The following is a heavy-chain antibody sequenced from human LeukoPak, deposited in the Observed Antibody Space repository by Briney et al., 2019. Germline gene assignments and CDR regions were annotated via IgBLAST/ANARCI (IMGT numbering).Heavy chain of an antibody. Sequence: SGPALVKPTQTLTLTCTFSGFSLSTSGMCVSWIRQPPGEALEWLALIDWDDDKYYSTSLKTRLTISKDTSKNQVVLTMTNMDPVDTATYYCARTLDYYDSSGYYYRAYYFDYWGQGTLVTVSS. CDR2: IDWDDDK. D-gene: IGHD3-22*01. CDR3: ARTLDYYDSSGYYYRAYYFDY. J-gene: IGHJ4*02. CDR1: GFSLSTSGMC. V-gene: IGHV2-70*01.